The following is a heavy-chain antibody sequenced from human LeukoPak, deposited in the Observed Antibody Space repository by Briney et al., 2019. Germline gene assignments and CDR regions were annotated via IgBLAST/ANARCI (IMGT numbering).Heavy chain of an antibody. CDR1: GGSISSSSYY. J-gene: IGHJ5*02. D-gene: IGHD2-21*01. CDR2: INHSGST. CDR3: ARDRGGGPERWFDP. Sequence: SETLSLTCTVSGGSISSSSYYWSWIRQPPGKGLEWIGEINHSGSTNYNPSLKSRVTISVDTSKNQFSLKLSSVTAADTAVYYCARDRGGGPERWFDPWGQGTLVTVSS. V-gene: IGHV4-39*07.